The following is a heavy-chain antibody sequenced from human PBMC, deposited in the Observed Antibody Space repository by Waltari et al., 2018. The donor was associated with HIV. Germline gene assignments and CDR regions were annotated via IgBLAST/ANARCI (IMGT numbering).Heavy chain of an antibody. CDR1: GYSFTGHY. Sequence: QVQMVQSGAEVKKPGASVKVSCETSGYSFTGHYVPWLRQAPGQGLEWGGCINPTTGGTIYAQNFQSRVTLTRDTSISTAYMELSSLGSDDTAIVYCAMWFGGLYPTPVFDAWGQGTLVTVSS. CDR3: AMWFGGLYPTPVFDA. CDR2: INPTTGGT. D-gene: IGHD3-10*01. J-gene: IGHJ4*02. V-gene: IGHV1-2*02.